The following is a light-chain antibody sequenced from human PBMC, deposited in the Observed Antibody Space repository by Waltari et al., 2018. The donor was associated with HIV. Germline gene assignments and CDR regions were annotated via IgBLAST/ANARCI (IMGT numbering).Light chain of an antibody. J-gene: IGLJ2*01. Sequence: QSALTQPPSASGSPGQSVTISCTGTSSDVGGYNYVSWYQQHPGKAPKLMIYGCRKRPSAVPDRFSGSKSGNPASLTVSGLQAEDEADYYCSSYAGSNNLVFGGGTKLTVL. CDR1: SSDVGGYNY. CDR2: GCR. V-gene: IGLV2-8*01. CDR3: SSYAGSNNLV.